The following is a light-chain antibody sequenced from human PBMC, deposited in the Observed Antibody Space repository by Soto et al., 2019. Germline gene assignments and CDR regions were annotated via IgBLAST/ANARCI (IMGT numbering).Light chain of an antibody. Sequence: QSVLTQPPSVSAAPGQKVTISCSGSSSNIGNNYVSWYQQLPGTAPKLLIYENNKRPSGIPDRFSGSKSGTSATLGITGLQTGDEADYYCGTWDSSLSVVVFGGGTTLTVL. V-gene: IGLV1-51*02. CDR1: SSNIGNNY. CDR3: GTWDSSLSVVV. CDR2: ENN. J-gene: IGLJ2*01.